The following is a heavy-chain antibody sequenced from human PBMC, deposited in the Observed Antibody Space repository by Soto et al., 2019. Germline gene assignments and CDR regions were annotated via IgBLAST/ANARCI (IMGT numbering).Heavy chain of an antibody. CDR3: ARVFRDTAMVDFDY. J-gene: IGHJ4*02. CDR2: INHSGST. V-gene: IGHV4-34*01. D-gene: IGHD5-18*01. CDR1: GGSFSGYY. Sequence: SETLSLTCAVYGGSFSGYYWSWIRQPPGKGLEWIGEINHSGSTNYNPSLKSRVTISVDTSKNQFSLKLSSVTAADTAVYYCARVFRDTAMVDFDYWGQGTLVTVSS.